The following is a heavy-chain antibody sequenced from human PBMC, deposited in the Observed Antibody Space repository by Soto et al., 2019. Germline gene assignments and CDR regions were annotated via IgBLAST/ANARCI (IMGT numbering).Heavy chain of an antibody. CDR1: GFTFSSYA. J-gene: IGHJ4*02. D-gene: IGHD6-6*01. CDR3: APREAARGPTNDY. V-gene: IGHV3-23*01. Sequence: GGSLRLSCAASGFTFSSYAMSWVRQAPGKGLEWVSAISGSGGSTYYADSVKGRLTISRDNSKNTLYLQMNSLRAEDTAVYYCAPREAARGPTNDYWGQGTLVTVSS. CDR2: ISGSGGST.